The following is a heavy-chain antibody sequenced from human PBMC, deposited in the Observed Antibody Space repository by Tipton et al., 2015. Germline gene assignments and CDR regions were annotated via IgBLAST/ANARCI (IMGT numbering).Heavy chain of an antibody. CDR1: GGAITSDGFY. J-gene: IGHJ4*02. CDR3: ARDGYNSNYFDY. D-gene: IGHD5-24*01. V-gene: IGHV4-31*02. Sequence: LRLSCTVSGGAITSDGFYWSWIRQHPGKGLEWIGYIFYTGSTYYTPSLKSRATLSVDTSRNQFSLKLSSVTAADTAVYYCARDGYNSNYFDYWGQGTLVTVSS. CDR2: IFYTGST.